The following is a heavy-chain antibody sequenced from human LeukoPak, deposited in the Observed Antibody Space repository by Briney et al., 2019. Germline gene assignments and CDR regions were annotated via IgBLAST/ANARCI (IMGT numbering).Heavy chain of an antibody. CDR2: ISGSGGST. D-gene: IGHD3-10*01. CDR1: GFTFSSYA. Sequence: GGSLRLSCAASGFTFSSYAMSWVRQAPGKGLEWVSAISGSGGSTYYADSVKGRFTISRDNSKNTLYLQMNSLRAEDTAVYYCAKTRGVSGWFGEFTIEGVYYFDYWGQGTLVTVSS. V-gene: IGHV3-23*01. CDR3: AKTRGVSGWFGEFTIEGVYYFDY. J-gene: IGHJ4*02.